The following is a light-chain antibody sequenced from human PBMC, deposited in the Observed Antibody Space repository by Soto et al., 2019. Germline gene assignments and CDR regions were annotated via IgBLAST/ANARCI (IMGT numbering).Light chain of an antibody. CDR2: DAT. J-gene: IGLJ1*01. CDR1: TGAVTSGHY. V-gene: IGLV7-46*01. CDR3: FLYYSGDRRG. Sequence: QAVVTQEPSLTVSPGGTVTLTCGSNTGAVTSGHYPYWFQQKPGQAPRTLIYDATNKHSWTPARFSGSLLGGKAALTLSGAQPDDDAEYYCFLYYSGDRRGFATGTKV.